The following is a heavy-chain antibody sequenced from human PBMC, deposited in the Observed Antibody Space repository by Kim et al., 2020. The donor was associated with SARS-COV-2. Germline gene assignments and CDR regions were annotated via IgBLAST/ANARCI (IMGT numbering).Heavy chain of an antibody. CDR2: IYYSGST. CDR1: GGSISSGGYY. CDR3: ARAPGKGTIFGVVIILWFDP. J-gene: IGHJ5*02. Sequence: SETLSLTCTVSGGSISSGGYYWSWIRQHPGKGLEWIGYIYYSGSTYYNPSLKSRVTISVDTSKNQISLKLSSVTAADTAVYYCARAPGKGTIFGVVIILWFDPWGQGTLVTVSS. D-gene: IGHD3-3*01. V-gene: IGHV4-31*03.